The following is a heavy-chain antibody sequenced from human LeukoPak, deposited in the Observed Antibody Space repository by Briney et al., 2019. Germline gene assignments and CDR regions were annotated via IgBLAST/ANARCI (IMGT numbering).Heavy chain of an antibody. CDR3: ARAMAVAGLYYYYGMDV. CDR1: GFTFSSYE. Sequence: PGGSLRLSCAASGFTFSSYEMNWVRQAPGKGLEWVSYISSSGSTIYYADSVKGRFTISRDNAKNSLYLQMNSLRAEDTAVYYCARAMAVAGLYYYYGMDVWGQGTTVTVSS. J-gene: IGHJ6*02. D-gene: IGHD6-19*01. CDR2: ISSSGSTI. V-gene: IGHV3-48*03.